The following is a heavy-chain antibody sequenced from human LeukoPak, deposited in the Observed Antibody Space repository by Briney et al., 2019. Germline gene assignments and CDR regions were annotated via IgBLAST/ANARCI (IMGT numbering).Heavy chain of an antibody. CDR3: AKDGGLWVSAHWGDS. J-gene: IGHJ4*02. Sequence: PGGSLRLSCAASGFTFSTSSMHWVRQAPGKGLEWVAVVSYDASKQYYADSVKGRFTVSRDNSKNTLFLQMNSLRAEDTAVYYCAKDGGLWVSAHWGDSWGRGTLVTVSS. V-gene: IGHV3-30*04. CDR1: GFTFSTSS. CDR2: VSYDASKQ. D-gene: IGHD7-27*01.